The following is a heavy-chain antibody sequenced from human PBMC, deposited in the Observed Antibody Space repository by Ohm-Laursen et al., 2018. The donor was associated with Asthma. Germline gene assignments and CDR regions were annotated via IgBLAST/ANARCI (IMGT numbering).Heavy chain of an antibody. CDR1: GFSFENYN. CDR3: ARIGPEWELPGREYSLHH. J-gene: IGHJ1*01. CDR2: ISSSSDTV. V-gene: IGHV3-48*04. Sequence: SLRLSCAASGFSFENYNMNWVRQAPGKGLEWISYISSSSDTVYYADSVRGRFTTSRDNARNSVYLQMNSLRAEDTALYYCARIGPEWELPGREYSLHHWGEGTLVTVSS. D-gene: IGHD1-26*01.